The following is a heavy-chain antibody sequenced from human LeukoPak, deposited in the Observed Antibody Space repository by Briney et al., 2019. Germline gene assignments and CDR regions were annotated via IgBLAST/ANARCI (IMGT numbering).Heavy chain of an antibody. Sequence: GSLRLSCAASGFTFSSYAMSWVRQAPGKGLEWVSAISGSGGSTYYADSVKGRFTISRDNSKNTLYLQMNSLRAEDTAVYYCAKVPVGILYFHEYFQHWGQGTLVTVSS. V-gene: IGHV3-23*01. CDR3: AKVPVGILYFHEYFQH. CDR2: ISGSGGST. CDR1: GFTFSSYA. J-gene: IGHJ1*01. D-gene: IGHD2-15*01.